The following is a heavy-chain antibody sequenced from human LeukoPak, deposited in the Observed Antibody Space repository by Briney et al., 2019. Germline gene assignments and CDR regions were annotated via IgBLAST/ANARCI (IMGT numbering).Heavy chain of an antibody. CDR1: GGSISSYY. V-gene: IGHV4-59*01. Sequence: SETLSLTCTVSGGSISSYYWSWIRQPPGKGLEWIGYIYYSGSTNYNPSLKSRVTISVDTSKNQFSLKLSSVTAADTAVYYCAGVSLSSGWLDWGQGTLVTVSS. CDR3: AGVSLSSGWLD. CDR2: IYYSGST. D-gene: IGHD6-19*01. J-gene: IGHJ4*02.